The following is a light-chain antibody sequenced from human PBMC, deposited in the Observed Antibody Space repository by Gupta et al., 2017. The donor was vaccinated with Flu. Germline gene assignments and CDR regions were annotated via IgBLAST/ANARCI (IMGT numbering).Light chain of an antibody. CDR2: SAS. J-gene: IGKJ2*01. Sequence: SLGVPATTKCKASQSCLPSHSKSNCLTWYQQRPGQPPKLLIYSASSWQWGVPARFSGSGSGTNFTLTISSLQAEDVAVYYCQQYYSNPFTFGRGTKLEIK. V-gene: IGKV4-1*01. CDR1: QSCLPSHSKSNC. CDR3: QQYYSNPFT.